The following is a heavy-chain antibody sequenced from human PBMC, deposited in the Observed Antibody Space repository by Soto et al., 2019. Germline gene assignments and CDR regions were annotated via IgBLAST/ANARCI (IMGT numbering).Heavy chain of an antibody. Sequence: SESLSLTCSVSGGSTSSYYWSWIRQPPGKGLEWIGYILYSGSTNYSPSLKSRVTISVDTSKNQFSLKLTSVTAAATAVYYCARRGYSSGWYYFDYWDQGTLVTVSS. D-gene: IGHD6-19*01. CDR1: GGSTSSYY. CDR2: ILYSGST. V-gene: IGHV4-59*01. CDR3: ARRGYSSGWYYFDY. J-gene: IGHJ4*01.